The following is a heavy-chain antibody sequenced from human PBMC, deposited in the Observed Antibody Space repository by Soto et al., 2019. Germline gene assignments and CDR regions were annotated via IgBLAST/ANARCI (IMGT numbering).Heavy chain of an antibody. Sequence: SETLSLTCSVSGDYIHVGGYYWTWIRQRPGKGLEWMGYIYYTGKTYYNPSLESRLTMSVDRSKNQFSLRLTSVTAADTAAYFCGRDLTSNANCIDPWGQGTLVTVSS. V-gene: IGHV4-30-4*01. D-gene: IGHD2-2*01. J-gene: IGHJ5*02. CDR1: GDYIHVGGYY. CDR3: GRDLTSNANCIDP. CDR2: IYYTGKT.